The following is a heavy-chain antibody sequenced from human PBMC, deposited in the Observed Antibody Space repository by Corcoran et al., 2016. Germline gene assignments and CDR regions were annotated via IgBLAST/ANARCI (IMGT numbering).Heavy chain of an antibody. CDR1: GDSVSSNSAA. J-gene: IGHJ5*02. V-gene: IGHV6-1*01. D-gene: IGHD6-19*01. CDR2: TYYTSKWYS. Sequence: QVQLQQSGPGLVKPSQTLSLTCVISGDSVSSNSAAWNWIRQSPSRGLEWLGRTYYTSKWYSDYAVSVKSRLSINADTSKNQFSLQLNSVTPEDTAVCYCARAPPVVGANWFDPWVQGTLVTVP. CDR3: ARAPPVVGANWFDP.